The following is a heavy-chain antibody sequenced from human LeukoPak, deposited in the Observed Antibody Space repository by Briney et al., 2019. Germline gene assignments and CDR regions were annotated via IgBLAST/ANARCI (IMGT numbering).Heavy chain of an antibody. V-gene: IGHV3-30-3*01. D-gene: IGHD3-3*01. J-gene: IGHJ4*02. CDR1: GFTFSSYA. CDR2: ISYDGSNK. CDR3: ARGAYDFWSGYLYI. Sequence: GGSLRLSCAASGFTFSSYAMHWVRQAPGKGLEWVAVISYDGSNKYYADSVEGRFTISRDNSKNTLYLQMNSLRAEDTAVYYCARGAYDFWSGYLYIWGQGTLVTVSS.